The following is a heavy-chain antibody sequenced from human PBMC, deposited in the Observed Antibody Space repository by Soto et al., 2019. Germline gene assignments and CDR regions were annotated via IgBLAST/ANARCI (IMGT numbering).Heavy chain of an antibody. CDR3: AKSNKRVAAAGHRETYYYYYMDV. CDR2: ISWNSGSI. V-gene: IGHV3-9*01. Sequence: GGSLRLSCAASGFTFDDYAMHWVRQAPGKGLEWVSGISWNSGSIGYADSVKGRFTISRDKAKNSLYLQMNSLRAEDTALYYCAKSNKRVAAAGHRETYYYYYMDVWGKGTTVTVSS. D-gene: IGHD6-13*01. J-gene: IGHJ6*03. CDR1: GFTFDDYA.